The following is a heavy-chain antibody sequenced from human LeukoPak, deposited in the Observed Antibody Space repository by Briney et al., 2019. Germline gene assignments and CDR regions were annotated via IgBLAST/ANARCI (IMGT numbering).Heavy chain of an antibody. Sequence: SETLSLTCTVSGGSISSSSYYWGWIRQPPGQGLKRIGSSHDSGSTHYSPSLKSRVTISVDSSKNLFSLKLSSMTAADTAVYYCARQAAGCLFDPWGQGTLVTVSS. CDR3: ARQAAGCLFDP. V-gene: IGHV4-39*01. D-gene: IGHD2-15*01. CDR2: SHDSGST. J-gene: IGHJ5*02. CDR1: GGSISSSSYY.